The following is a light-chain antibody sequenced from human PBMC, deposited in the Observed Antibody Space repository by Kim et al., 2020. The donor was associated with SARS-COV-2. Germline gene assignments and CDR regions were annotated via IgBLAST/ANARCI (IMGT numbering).Light chain of an antibody. CDR1: SSDVGRYNL. V-gene: IGLV2-23*02. CDR3: CSYAGRSTPVV. J-gene: IGLJ2*01. Sequence: QSALTQPASVSGSPGQSITISCTGTSSDVGRYNLVSWYQQHPGKAPKLIIYEVSKRPSGVSNRFSGSKSGNTASLTISGLQAEDEADYYCCSYAGRSTPVVFGGGTQLTVL. CDR2: EVS.